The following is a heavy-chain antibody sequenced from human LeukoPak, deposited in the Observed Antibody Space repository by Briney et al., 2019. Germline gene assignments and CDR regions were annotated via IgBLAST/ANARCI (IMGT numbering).Heavy chain of an antibody. J-gene: IGHJ5*02. D-gene: IGHD6-19*01. CDR3: ARHKQASSGWFISLDP. Sequence: SETLSLTCAVSGGSIADTSYYWGWIRQSPGKGLEWIGRIYYSGKTYYNPSLTSRVTISVDTSKNQISLTLTSVTAADTSLYYCARHKQASSGWFISLDPWGQGTLVIASS. CDR2: IYYSGKT. CDR1: GGSIADTSYY. V-gene: IGHV4-39*01.